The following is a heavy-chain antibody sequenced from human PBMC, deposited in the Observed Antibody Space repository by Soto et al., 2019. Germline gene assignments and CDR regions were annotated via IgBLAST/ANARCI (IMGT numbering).Heavy chain of an antibody. Sequence: ASVKVSCKASGYTFTGHYMHWVRQAPGQGLEWMGWINPNSGGTNYAQKFQGWVTMTRDTSISTAYMELSRLRSDDTAVYYCARGSDSSYYYGMDVWGQGTTVTVSS. CDR1: GYTFTGHY. CDR2: INPNSGGT. V-gene: IGHV1-2*04. CDR3: ARGSDSSYYYGMDV. D-gene: IGHD3-3*01. J-gene: IGHJ6*02.